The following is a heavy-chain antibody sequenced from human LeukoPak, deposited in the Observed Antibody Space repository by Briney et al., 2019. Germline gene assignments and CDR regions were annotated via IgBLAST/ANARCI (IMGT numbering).Heavy chain of an antibody. Sequence: GGSLRLSCVVSGIPFSDFYMNWIRQAPGKGLEWISYVSSSSSYTDYAESVKGRFTISRDNAKSALYLEMSDLRVEDTAVYYCATGTAADYWGQGTLVIVSS. CDR1: GIPFSDFY. D-gene: IGHD6-13*01. CDR3: ATGTAADY. V-gene: IGHV3-11*03. J-gene: IGHJ4*02. CDR2: VSSSSSYT.